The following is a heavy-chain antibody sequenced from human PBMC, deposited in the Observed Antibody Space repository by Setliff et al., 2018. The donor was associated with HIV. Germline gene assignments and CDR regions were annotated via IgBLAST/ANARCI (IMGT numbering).Heavy chain of an antibody. CDR1: RGSITSGGYY. CDR2: ISHSGST. D-gene: IGHD6-6*01. CDR3: ARADSSTWSHYFDY. Sequence: SETLSLTCTVSRGSITSGGYYWSWIRQHPGKDLEWIGYISHSGSTYYNPSLKSRVTISVDTSKNQFSLKVNSVTAADTAVYYCARADSSTWSHYFDYWGQGTLVTVSS. V-gene: IGHV4-30-4*01. J-gene: IGHJ4*02.